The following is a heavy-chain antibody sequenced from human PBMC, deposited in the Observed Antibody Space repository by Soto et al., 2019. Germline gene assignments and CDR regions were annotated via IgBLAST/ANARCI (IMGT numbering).Heavy chain of an antibody. CDR3: ARDYYFSSGYYNYYYGMDG. Sequence: SVKVSCKASGGTFSSYAISWVRQAPGQGLEWMGGIIPIFGTANYAQKFQGRVTITADEFTSTAYMELSSLRSEDTAVYYCARDYYFSSGYYNYYYGMDGRAQRTTDTGSS. J-gene: IGHJ6*02. CDR2: IIPIFGTA. D-gene: IGHD3-22*01. CDR1: GGTFSSYA. V-gene: IGHV1-69*13.